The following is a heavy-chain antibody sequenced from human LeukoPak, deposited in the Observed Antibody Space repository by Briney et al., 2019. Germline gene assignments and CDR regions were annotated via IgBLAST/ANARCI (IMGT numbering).Heavy chain of an antibody. CDR3: ARDHPSLNPSGG. V-gene: IGHV1-2*06. Sequence: GASVKVSCKASGYTFTGYYMHWVRQAPGQGLEWMGRINPNSGGTNYAQKFQGRVTMTRDTSISTAYMELSRLRSDDTAVYYCARDHPSLNPSGGWGQGTLVTVSP. CDR1: GYTFTGYY. D-gene: IGHD3-10*01. CDR2: INPNSGGT. J-gene: IGHJ4*02.